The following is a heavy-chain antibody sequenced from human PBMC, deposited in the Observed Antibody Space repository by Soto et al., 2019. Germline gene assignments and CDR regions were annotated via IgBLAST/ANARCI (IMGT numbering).Heavy chain of an antibody. J-gene: IGHJ3*02. CDR3: ARGRGAYYFDSSGSGDAFDI. D-gene: IGHD3-22*01. Sequence: PGGSLRLSCAASGFTFSKYGMYCFRQAPGNGVDWVAVIWYDGTTKYYGDSVKGRFTISRDNSKNMLYLQMNSLRPEDTAVYYCARGRGAYYFDSSGSGDAFDIWGQGTMVTV. CDR1: GFTFSKYG. V-gene: IGHV3-33*07. CDR2: IWYDGTTK.